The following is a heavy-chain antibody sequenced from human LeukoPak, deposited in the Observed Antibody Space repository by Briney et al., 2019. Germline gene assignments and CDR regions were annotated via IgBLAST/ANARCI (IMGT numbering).Heavy chain of an antibody. J-gene: IGHJ4*02. CDR3: ARGRLAGTLYY. CDR2: IYYSGSA. D-gene: IGHD2-15*01. Sequence: SETLSLTCTVSGGSINSYYWTWIRQPPGKGLEWIGYIYYSGSASYNPSLKSRVTISVDTSKNQFSLNLSSVTAADTAVYYCARGRLAGTLYYWGQGTLVTVSS. V-gene: IGHV4-59*01. CDR1: GGSINSYY.